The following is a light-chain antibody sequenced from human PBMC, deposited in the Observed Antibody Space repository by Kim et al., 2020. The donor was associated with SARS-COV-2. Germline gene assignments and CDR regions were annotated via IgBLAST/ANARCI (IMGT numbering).Light chain of an antibody. CDR1: QSISTY. CDR2: AAS. Sequence: ASVGDRVTITCRAGQSISTYLNWYQQKPGQAPKLLIYAASSLQSGVPSRFSGGGSGTDFTLTISSLEPEDFATYYCQQSYSTPPYTFGQGTKLEI. CDR3: QQSYSTPPYT. V-gene: IGKV1-39*01. J-gene: IGKJ2*01.